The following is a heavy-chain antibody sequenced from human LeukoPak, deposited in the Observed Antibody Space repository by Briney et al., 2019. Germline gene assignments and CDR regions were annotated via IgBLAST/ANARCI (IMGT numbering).Heavy chain of an antibody. J-gene: IGHJ3*02. Sequence: SETLSLTCTVSGGSISSSSYYWGWIRQPPGKGLEWIGSIYYSGSTYYNPSLKSRVTISVDTSKNQFSLKLSSVTAADTAVYYCARDVEMATDDAFDIWGQGTMVTVSS. CDR1: GGSISSSSYY. D-gene: IGHD5-24*01. CDR2: IYYSGST. V-gene: IGHV4-39*07. CDR3: ARDVEMATDDAFDI.